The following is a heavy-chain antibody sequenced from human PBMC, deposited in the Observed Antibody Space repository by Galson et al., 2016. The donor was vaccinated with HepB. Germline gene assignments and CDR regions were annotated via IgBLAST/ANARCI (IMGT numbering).Heavy chain of an antibody. CDR3: AREDWNPRYYFNGMDV. J-gene: IGHJ6*02. Sequence: SVKVSCKASGYTFTTYGISWVRQAPGQGLEWMGWISGYNGNTHYAQKFKDRVTLTRDTSTGTAYMDLWSLTSYDTAVYYGAREDWNPRYYFNGMDVWGQGTTVTVSS. CDR1: GYTFTTYG. V-gene: IGHV1-18*01. D-gene: IGHD1-1*01. CDR2: ISGYNGNT.